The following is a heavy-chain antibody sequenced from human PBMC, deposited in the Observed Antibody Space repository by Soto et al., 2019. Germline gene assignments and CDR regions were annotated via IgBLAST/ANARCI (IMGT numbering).Heavy chain of an antibody. CDR2: ISGTGSRT. Sequence: GGSLRLSCAASGFTFNTNAMSWVRQAPGKGLEWVSSISGTGSRTYYADSVKGRFTIARDNSKNTVSLQMNNLRAEDTGLYYCQKDTGYLSMDAWGQGTTVTVSS. J-gene: IGHJ6*02. CDR1: GFTFNTNA. D-gene: IGHD6-25*01. V-gene: IGHV3-23*01. CDR3: QKDTGYLSMDA.